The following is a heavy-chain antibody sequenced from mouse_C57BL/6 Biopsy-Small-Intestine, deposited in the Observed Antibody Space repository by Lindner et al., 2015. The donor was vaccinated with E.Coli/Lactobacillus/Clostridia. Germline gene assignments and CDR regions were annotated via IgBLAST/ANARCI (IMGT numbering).Heavy chain of an antibody. Sequence: SVKVSCKASGYTFTDYYIHWVRQAPGQGLEWMGRISPNSGGTNFAQSFQDRVTMTRDTSITTAYMELNRLTSDDTAVYFCARAPGGYISSALAFWGQGTLVTVSS. V-gene: IGHV1-84*02. J-gene: IGHJ4*01. CDR3: ARAPGGYISSALAF. D-gene: IGHD1-3*01. CDR2: ISPNSGGT. CDR1: GYTFTDYY.